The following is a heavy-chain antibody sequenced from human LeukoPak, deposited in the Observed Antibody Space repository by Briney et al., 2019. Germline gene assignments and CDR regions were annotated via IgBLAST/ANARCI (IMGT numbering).Heavy chain of an antibody. CDR3: ARDSRRYSSSWYDNDNWFDP. V-gene: IGHV4-4*07. Sequence: PSETLSLTCTVSGGSISSYYWSWIRQPAGKGLEWIGRIYTSGSTNYNPSLKSRVTMSVDTSKNQFSLKLSSVTAADTVVYYCARDSRRYSSSWYDNDNWFDPWGQGTLVTVSS. D-gene: IGHD6-13*01. CDR2: IYTSGST. CDR1: GGSISSYY. J-gene: IGHJ5*02.